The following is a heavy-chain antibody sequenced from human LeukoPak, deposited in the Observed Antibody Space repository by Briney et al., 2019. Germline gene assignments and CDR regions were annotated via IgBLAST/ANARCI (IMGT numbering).Heavy chain of an antibody. Sequence: GGSLRLSCATSRFPFHLYNLNWVRHAPGKGLEWLSYGRGAGSPIFYADSVRGRFTASRDHTKPSLYLQRNSLRVEDTAFYYWTKGWPFQDYWGQGTLVTVSS. CDR3: TKGWPFQDY. V-gene: IGHV3-48*03. D-gene: IGHD2-15*01. CDR2: GRGAGSPI. CDR1: RFPFHLYN. J-gene: IGHJ4*02.